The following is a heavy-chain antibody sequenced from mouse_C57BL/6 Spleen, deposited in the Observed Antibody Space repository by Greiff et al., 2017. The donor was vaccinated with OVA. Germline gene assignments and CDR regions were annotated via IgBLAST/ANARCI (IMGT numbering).Heavy chain of an antibody. J-gene: IGHJ4*01. CDR2: ISSGSSTI. CDR1: GFTFSDYG. CDR3: ARGLFITTVVDYAMDY. V-gene: IGHV5-17*01. Sequence: EVLLVESGGGLVKPGGSLQLSCAASGFTFSDYGMHWVRQAPEKGLEWVAYISSGSSTIYYADTVKGRFTISRDNAKNTLFLQMTSLRSEDTAMYYCARGLFITTVVDYAMDYWGQGTSVTVSS. D-gene: IGHD1-1*01.